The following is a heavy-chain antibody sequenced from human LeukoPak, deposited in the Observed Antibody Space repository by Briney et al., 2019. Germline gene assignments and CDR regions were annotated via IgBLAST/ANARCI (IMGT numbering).Heavy chain of an antibody. CDR1: GFTFADYA. CDR3: VSFYETY. D-gene: IGHD2/OR15-2a*01. J-gene: IGHJ4*02. Sequence: GGSLRLSCAASGFTFADYAMHWVRHAPGKGLVWVSHINSDGSWTSYADSVKGRFTISKDNAKNTVYLQMNSLRAEDTAVYYCVSFYETYWGRGTLVTVSS. V-gene: IGHV3-74*01. CDR2: INSDGSWT.